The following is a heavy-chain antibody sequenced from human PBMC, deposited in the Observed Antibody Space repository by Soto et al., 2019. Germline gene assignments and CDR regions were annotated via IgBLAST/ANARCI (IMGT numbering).Heavy chain of an antibody. CDR3: AHRPIVGAAI. CDR2: IFHSGST. J-gene: IGHJ4*02. CDR1: GGSISNSNW. V-gene: IGHV4-4*02. D-gene: IGHD1-26*01. Sequence: QLQLRESGPGLLKPSGTLSLTCAVFGGSISNSNWWTWVRQPPGKGLDWIGAIFHSGSTNYNSSLMGRVTISVDKANNQFSLKLSSVTAADTAVYYCAHRPIVGAAIWGQGTLVTVSS.